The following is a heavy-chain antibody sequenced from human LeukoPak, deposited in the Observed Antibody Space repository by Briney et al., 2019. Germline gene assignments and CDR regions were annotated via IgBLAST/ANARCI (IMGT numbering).Heavy chain of an antibody. CDR2: ISGTGGNT. CDR3: ARTSGFYYYYGLDV. Sequence: GGSLRLSCAASGFTFSTYAMTWVRQAPGKGREWVSAISGTGGNTYYADSVKGRFTISRDNSKGTLYLQLNSLRAEDTAVYYCARTSGFYYYYGLDVWGQGTTVTVSS. J-gene: IGHJ6*02. CDR1: GFTFSTYA. V-gene: IGHV3-23*01. D-gene: IGHD1-1*01.